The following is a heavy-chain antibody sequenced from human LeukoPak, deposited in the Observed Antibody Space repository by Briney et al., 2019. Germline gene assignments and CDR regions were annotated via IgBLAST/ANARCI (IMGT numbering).Heavy chain of an antibody. CDR3: AKDGGYSSSLTDY. J-gene: IGHJ4*02. CDR1: GFAFSSYA. Sequence: GGSLRLSCAASGFAFSSYAMSWVRQAPWKGLEWVSAISGSGGSTYYADSVKGRFTISRDNSKNTLYLQMNSLRAEDTAVYYCAKDGGYSSSLTDYWGQGTLVTVSS. D-gene: IGHD6-13*01. V-gene: IGHV3-23*01. CDR2: ISGSGGST.